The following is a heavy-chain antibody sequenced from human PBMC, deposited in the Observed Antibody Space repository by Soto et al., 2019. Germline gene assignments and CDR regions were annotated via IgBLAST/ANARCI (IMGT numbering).Heavy chain of an antibody. Sequence: PRESLKISCEGSGYTFSNYWIGWVRQMPGKGLEWMGIIYPDDSDTRYSPSFQGQVTFSADKSINTAYLQWSGLKASDTAIYYCARQRQYQLIVDYFDYWGQGTLVTVSS. V-gene: IGHV5-51*01. CDR3: ARQRQYQLIVDYFDY. CDR1: GYTFSNYW. D-gene: IGHD1-1*01. J-gene: IGHJ4*02. CDR2: IYPDDSDT.